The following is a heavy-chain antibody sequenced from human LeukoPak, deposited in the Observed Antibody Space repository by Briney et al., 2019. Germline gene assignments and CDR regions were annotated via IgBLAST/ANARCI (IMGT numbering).Heavy chain of an antibody. CDR2: IYYSGNT. D-gene: IGHD6-19*01. Sequence: SETLSLTCSVSGGSISSSTYYWGWIRQPPGKGLEWIGIIYYSGNTYYNSSLKSRVTISVDTSENRFSLKLNSVTAADTAVYYCARLYSSGWTPPRYWYFDLWGRGTLVTVSS. CDR1: GGSISSSTYY. J-gene: IGHJ2*01. CDR3: ARLYSSGWTPPRYWYFDL. V-gene: IGHV4-39*01.